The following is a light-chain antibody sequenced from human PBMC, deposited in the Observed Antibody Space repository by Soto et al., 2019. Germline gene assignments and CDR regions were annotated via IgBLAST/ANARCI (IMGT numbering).Light chain of an antibody. CDR3: QQRSSWPLT. Sequence: VFTQSPATLSLSPGERATLSCRAGQSVRSYLAWYQQKPGQSPRPLINDASNGATGIPARFSGSGSGTAFTLTIICRETEDSAVYYCQQRSSWPLTLDGGNKVEIK. J-gene: IGKJ4*02. CDR2: DAS. V-gene: IGKV3-11*01. CDR1: QSVRSY.